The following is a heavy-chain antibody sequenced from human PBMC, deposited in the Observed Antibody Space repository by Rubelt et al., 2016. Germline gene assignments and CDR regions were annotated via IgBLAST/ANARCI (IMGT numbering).Heavy chain of an antibody. CDR2: IYSDVSST. J-gene: IGHJ4*02. CDR3: AKVTGVIVTATIDY. CDR1: GFSFSMYW. V-gene: IGHV3-74*01. D-gene: IGHD5-12*01. Sequence: GSLRLSCAASGFSFSMYWMHWVRQVPGKGLVWVSRIYSDVSSTTYADSVKGRFSVSRDNSENTLYLQMNSLRAEDTAVYYCAKVTGVIVTATIDYWGQGNLVTVSS.